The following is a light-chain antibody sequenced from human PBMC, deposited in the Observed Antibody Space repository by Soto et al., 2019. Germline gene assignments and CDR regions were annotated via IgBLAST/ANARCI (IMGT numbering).Light chain of an antibody. CDR3: QQYGISGT. Sequence: EIVMRHPPATPSVPLGEGGTLSCRASQSVYSNVAWYQQKPGQAPRLLIYGVSTRATGIPARFSGSGSGTDFTLTISRLEPEDFAVYYCQQYGISGTFGQGTKVDIK. CDR2: GVS. V-gene: IGKV3-15*01. CDR1: QSVYSN. J-gene: IGKJ1*01.